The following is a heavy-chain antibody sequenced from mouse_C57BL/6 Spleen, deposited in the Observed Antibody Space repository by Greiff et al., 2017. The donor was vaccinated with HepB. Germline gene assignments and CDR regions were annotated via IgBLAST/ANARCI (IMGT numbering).Heavy chain of an antibody. J-gene: IGHJ1*03. Sequence: VQLQQPGAELVRPGSSVKLSCKASGYTFTSYWMHWVKQRPIQGLEWIGNIDPSDSETHYNQKFKDKATLTVDKSSSTAYMQLSSLTSEDSAVYYCARSRDFSYWYFDVWGTGTTVTVSS. CDR3: ARSRDFSYWYFDV. V-gene: IGHV1-52*01. CDR2: IDPSDSET. CDR1: GYTFTSYW.